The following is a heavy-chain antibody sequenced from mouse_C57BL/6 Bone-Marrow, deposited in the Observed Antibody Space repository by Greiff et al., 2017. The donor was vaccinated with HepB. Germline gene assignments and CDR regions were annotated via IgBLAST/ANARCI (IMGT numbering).Heavy chain of an antibody. D-gene: IGHD2-12*01. V-gene: IGHV6-3*01. CDR1: GFTFSNYW. Sequence: EVKVEESGGGLVQPGGSMKLSCVASGFTFSNYWMNWVRQSPEKGLEWVAQIRLKSDNYATQYAESVKGRFTISRDDSKSSVYLQMNNLRAEDTGIYYCTGDTTVYYAMDYWGQGTSVTVSS. J-gene: IGHJ4*01. CDR3: TGDTTVYYAMDY. CDR2: IRLKSDNYAT.